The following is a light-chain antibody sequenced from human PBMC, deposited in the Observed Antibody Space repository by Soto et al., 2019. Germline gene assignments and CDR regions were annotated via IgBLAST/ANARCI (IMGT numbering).Light chain of an antibody. V-gene: IGLV2-14*01. CDR2: DVS. CDR3: SSYTSSSTGV. Sequence: QSVLTQPASASGSPGQSITISCTGTSSDVGGYNYVSWYQQHPGKAPKLMIYDVSNRPSGVSNRFSGSKSGNTASLTISGLQAEDEDDYYCSSYTSSSTGVFGTGTKVTVL. CDR1: SSDVGGYNY. J-gene: IGLJ1*01.